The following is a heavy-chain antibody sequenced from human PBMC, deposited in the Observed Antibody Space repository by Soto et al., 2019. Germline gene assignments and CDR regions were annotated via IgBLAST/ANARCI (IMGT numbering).Heavy chain of an antibody. Sequence: GGSLRLSCAASGFTFSSYSMNWVRQAPGKGLEWVSYISSSSSTIYYADSVKGRFTISRDNAKNSLYLQMNSLRAEDTAVYYCARIPSEYSSSSFDYWGQGTLVTVSS. CDR3: ARIPSEYSSSSFDY. J-gene: IGHJ4*02. CDR2: ISSSSSTI. D-gene: IGHD6-6*01. CDR1: GFTFSSYS. V-gene: IGHV3-48*01.